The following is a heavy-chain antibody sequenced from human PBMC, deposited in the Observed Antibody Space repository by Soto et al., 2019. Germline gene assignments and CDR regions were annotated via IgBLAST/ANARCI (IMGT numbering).Heavy chain of an antibody. CDR2: IIPILGIA. J-gene: IGHJ6*02. CDR3: ARDKDRLQLGGNYYYILDV. V-gene: IGHV1-69*04. CDR1: GGTFSSYT. D-gene: IGHD5-12*01. Sequence: SVKVSCKASGGTFSSYTISWVRQAPGQGLEWMGRIIPILGIANYAQNFQGRVTITADESTSTAYMELSGLRSDDAAVYYCARDKDRLQLGGNYYYILDVWGQGTTVTVSS.